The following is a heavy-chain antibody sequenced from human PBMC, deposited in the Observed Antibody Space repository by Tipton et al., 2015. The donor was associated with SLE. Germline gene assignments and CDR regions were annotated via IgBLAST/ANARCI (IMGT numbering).Heavy chain of an antibody. CDR2: ISYSGDT. CDR1: GGSISSVTYY. D-gene: IGHD3-3*01. V-gene: IGHV4-39*07. Sequence: TLSLTCTVSGGSISSVTYYWTWIRQHPGKGLGWVGSISYSGDTNYNPSLMSRVTIPRDTSKNQFSLKLSFVTAADTAFYYCARIEDFWSGRIDYWGQGTLITVSS. CDR3: ARIEDFWSGRIDY. J-gene: IGHJ4*02.